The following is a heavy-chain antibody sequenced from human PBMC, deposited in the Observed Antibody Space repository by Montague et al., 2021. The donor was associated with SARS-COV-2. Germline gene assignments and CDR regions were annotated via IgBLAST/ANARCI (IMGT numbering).Heavy chain of an antibody. Sequence: SETLSLTCTVAGGSISSSTYYWCWIRQPPGRGLAWIVSIYYSGSTQYNPSLKSRVNISVDTSKNQFSLTLRSVTAADTAVYYCARQPFITINRGASWSGFDPWGRGTLVAVSS. CDR1: GGSISSSTYY. J-gene: IGHJ5*02. V-gene: IGHV4-39*01. CDR3: ARQPFITINRGASWSGFDP. CDR2: IYYSGST. D-gene: IGHD3-10*01.